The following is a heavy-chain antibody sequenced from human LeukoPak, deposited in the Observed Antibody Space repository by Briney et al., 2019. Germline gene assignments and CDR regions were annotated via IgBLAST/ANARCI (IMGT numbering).Heavy chain of an antibody. D-gene: IGHD2-2*01. CDR3: ARHGGYCSSTSCYAHGAFDI. V-gene: IGHV4-39*01. Sequence: PSETLSLTCTVSGGSISSSSYYWGWIRQPPGKGLEWIGSIYYSGSTYYNPSLKSRVTISVDTSKNQFSLKLSSVTAADTAVYYCARHGGYCSSTSCYAHGAFDIWGQGTMVTVSS. CDR1: GGSISSSSYY. J-gene: IGHJ3*02. CDR2: IYYSGST.